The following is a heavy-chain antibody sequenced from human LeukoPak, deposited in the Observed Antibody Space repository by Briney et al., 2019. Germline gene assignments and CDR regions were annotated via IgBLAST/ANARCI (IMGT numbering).Heavy chain of an antibody. V-gene: IGHV3-74*01. D-gene: IGHD5-18*01. CDR2: INSDGSST. CDR1: GFTFSSYW. Sequence: PGGSLRLSCAASGFTFSSYWMHWVRQAPGKGLVWVSRINSDGSSTSYADSVKGRFTISRDNAKNTLYLQMNSLRAEGTAVYYCARRGYSYGFGYWGQGTLVTVSS. CDR3: ARRGYSYGFGY. J-gene: IGHJ4*02.